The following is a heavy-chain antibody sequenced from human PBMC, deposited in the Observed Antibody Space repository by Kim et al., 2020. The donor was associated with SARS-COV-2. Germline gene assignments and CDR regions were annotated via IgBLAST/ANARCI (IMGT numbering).Heavy chain of an antibody. Sequence: GGSLRLSCVASGFTFGDYAMDWVRQAPGKGLEWVSSISGSGGDTFYPDSVKGRFTISRDNSKNILYLQMNSLRIEDTAVYYCAIDWGAGYCWSGICRLYFGSWGRRPLVTVSS. V-gene: IGHV3-23*01. D-gene: IGHD3-3*01. CDR1: GFTFGDYA. J-gene: IGHJ4*02. CDR3: AIDWGAGYCWSGICRLYFGS. CDR2: ISGSGGDT.